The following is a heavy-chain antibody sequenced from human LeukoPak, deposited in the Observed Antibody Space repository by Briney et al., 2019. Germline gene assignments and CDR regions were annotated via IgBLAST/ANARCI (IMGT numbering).Heavy chain of an antibody. CDR2: LSGSGKSK. CDR3: AKVDGGYCSDITCSGGFDP. CDR1: GGSISSSSYY. V-gene: IGHV3-23*01. D-gene: IGHD2-15*01. J-gene: IGHJ5*02. Sequence: PSETLSLTCTVSGGSISSSSYYWGWIRQPPGKGLEWISSLSGSGKSKHYTDSVKGRFTISRDNSRNTLYLEMNSLRAEDTALYYCAKVDGGYCSDITCSGGFDPWGQGTQVTVSS.